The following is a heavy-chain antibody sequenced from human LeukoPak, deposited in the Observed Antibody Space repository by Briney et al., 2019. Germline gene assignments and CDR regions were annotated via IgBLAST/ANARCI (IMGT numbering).Heavy chain of an antibody. J-gene: IGHJ4*02. CDR3: AKYGLTYYYGSGSPIDY. CDR2: IRYDGSNK. CDR1: GFTFSSYG. Sequence: PGGSLRLSCAASGFTFSSYGMHWVRQAPGKGLEWVAFIRYDGSNKYYADSVKGRFAISRDNSKNTLYLQMNSLRAEDTAVYYCAKYGLTYYYGSGSPIDYWGQGTLVTVSS. D-gene: IGHD3-10*01. V-gene: IGHV3-30*02.